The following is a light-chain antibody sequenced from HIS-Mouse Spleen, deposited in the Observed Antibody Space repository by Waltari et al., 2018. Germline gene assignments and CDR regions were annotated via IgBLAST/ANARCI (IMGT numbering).Light chain of an antibody. CDR1: ALPKKY. V-gene: IGLV3-10*01. Sequence: SYELTQPPSVSVSPGQTARITCSGDALPKKYAYWYQQKAGQAPVLVIYEDSKRPSGIPARFSGSSSGPMATLTISGAQVEDEADYYCYSTDSSGNHRVFGGGTKLTVL. J-gene: IGLJ2*01. CDR3: YSTDSSGNHRV. CDR2: EDS.